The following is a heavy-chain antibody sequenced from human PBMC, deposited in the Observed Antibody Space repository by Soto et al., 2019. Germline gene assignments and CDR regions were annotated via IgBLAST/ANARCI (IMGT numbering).Heavy chain of an antibody. CDR2: IYQSGST. V-gene: IGHV4-4*02. J-gene: IGHJ4*02. Sequence: SVTLSLTCAVSGGAISSGKWWSWVRQPPGKGLEWIGEIYQSGSTNYNPSLESRVRMSVDKSRNQFSLKLTSVSAADTAVYYCARASATIAAAAIFDYWGQGTLVTVS. CDR1: GGAISSGKW. D-gene: IGHD6-13*01. CDR3: ARASATIAAAAIFDY.